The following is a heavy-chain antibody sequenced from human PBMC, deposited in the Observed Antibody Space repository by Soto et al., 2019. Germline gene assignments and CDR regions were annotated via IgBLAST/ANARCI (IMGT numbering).Heavy chain of an antibody. CDR3: AKLGHAFDI. CDR2: VSGSGSTT. D-gene: IGHD3-16*01. Sequence: AMDWVRQAPGKGLEWVSSVSGSGSTTYYADSVKGRFIISRDNSKNTLYLHMKSLRVEDTAVYYCAKLGHAFDIWGQGTIVSVSS. CDR1: A. J-gene: IGHJ3*02. V-gene: IGHV3-23*01.